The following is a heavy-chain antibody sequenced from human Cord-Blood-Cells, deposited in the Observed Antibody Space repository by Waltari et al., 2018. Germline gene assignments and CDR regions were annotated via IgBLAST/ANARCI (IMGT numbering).Heavy chain of an antibody. V-gene: IGHV4-59*08. J-gene: IGHJ4*02. Sequence: QVQLQESGPGLVKPSETLSLTCTVSGGSISSYYWRWIRQPPGKGLEWIGYIYYSGSTNYNPSLKSRVTISVDTSKNQFSLKLSSVTAADTAVYYCARHEPRIAAAGTFDYWGQGTLVTVSS. D-gene: IGHD6-13*01. CDR2: IYYSGST. CDR3: ARHEPRIAAAGTFDY. CDR1: GGSISSYY.